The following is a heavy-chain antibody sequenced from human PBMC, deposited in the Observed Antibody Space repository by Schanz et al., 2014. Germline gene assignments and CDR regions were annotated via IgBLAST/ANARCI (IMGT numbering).Heavy chain of an antibody. V-gene: IGHV1-18*01. D-gene: IGHD2-8*01. CDR3: ARDRRFFVSDDLYYGDS. J-gene: IGHJ4*02. CDR1: GYIFINSG. Sequence: QIQLVQSGPEVKKPGATVKVSCKASGYIFINSGISWVRQAPGQGLEWMGWISVYNHNKEYDQKFQGRVTMTTDTTPSSAYAALTAVYSDETAVVNYARDRRFFVSDDLYYGDSWGQGTLVTVSS. CDR2: ISVYNHNK.